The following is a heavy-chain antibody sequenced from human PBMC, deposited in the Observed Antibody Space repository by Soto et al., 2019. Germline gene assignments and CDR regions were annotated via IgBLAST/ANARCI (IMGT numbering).Heavy chain of an antibody. V-gene: IGHV3-23*01. CDR1: GFTFSSYA. J-gene: IGHJ2*01. CDR3: PKIPSLLGAGYFSNGVCPGYWYFDL. Sequence: GGSLRLSCAASGFTFSSYAMSWVRQAPGKGLEWVSAISGSGGSTYYADSVKGRLTISRDNSKNTLYLQMNSLRAEDASVYYCPKIPSLLGAGYFSNGVCPGYWYFDLWGRGTLVTVSS. CDR2: ISGSGGST. D-gene: IGHD2-8*01.